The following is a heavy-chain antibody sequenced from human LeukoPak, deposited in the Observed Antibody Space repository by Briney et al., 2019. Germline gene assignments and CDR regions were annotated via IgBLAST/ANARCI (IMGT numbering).Heavy chain of an antibody. CDR1: GFTFSSSA. Sequence: GGSLRLSCAASGFTFSSSAMSWVRQAPGKGLEWVSAISYIGDKMYYADSVKGRFTISRDNSKNTLYLQMNSLRAEDMAVYYCAKDGGQGADYWGQGTLVSVSS. CDR3: AKDGGQGADY. J-gene: IGHJ4*02. D-gene: IGHD3-16*01. CDR2: ISYIGDKM. V-gene: IGHV3-23*01.